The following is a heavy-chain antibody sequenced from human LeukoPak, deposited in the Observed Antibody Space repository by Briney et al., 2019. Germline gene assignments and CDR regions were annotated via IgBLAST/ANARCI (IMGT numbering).Heavy chain of an antibody. Sequence: GGSLRLSCAASGFTFSSYAVSWVRQAPGEGLEWVSSISGGDEVTYYADSVKGRFTISRDSSRNTLFLHMNTLRAEDTAIYYCAKDRTVGASYWYFDLWGRGTLVTVSS. D-gene: IGHD1-26*01. V-gene: IGHV3-23*01. CDR1: GFTFSSYA. CDR2: ISGGDEVT. CDR3: AKDRTVGASYWYFDL. J-gene: IGHJ2*01.